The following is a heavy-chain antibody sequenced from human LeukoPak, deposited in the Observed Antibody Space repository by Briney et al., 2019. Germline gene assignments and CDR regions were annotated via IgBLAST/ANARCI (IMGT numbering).Heavy chain of an antibody. J-gene: IGHJ4*02. CDR3: ARDKKSGESSEIDY. CDR2: INRDESTT. CDR1: GFTFSNYW. V-gene: IGHV3-74*03. D-gene: IGHD3-10*01. Sequence: GGSLRLSCAASGFTFSNYWVHWVRQAPGKGLVWVSRINRDESTTKYADSVKGRFTVSRDNAKNTLNLQMNSLRAEDTAVYYCARDKKSGESSEIDYWGQGTLVTVSS.